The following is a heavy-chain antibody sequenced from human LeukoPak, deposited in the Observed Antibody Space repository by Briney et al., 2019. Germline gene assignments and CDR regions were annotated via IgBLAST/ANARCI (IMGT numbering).Heavy chain of an antibody. J-gene: IGHJ4*02. CDR1: GFTXSSYS. Sequence: LRLSXXXSGFTXSSYSMNWVRQAPGKGLEWVSSISSSSSYIYYADSVKGRFTISRDNAKNSLYLQMNSLRAEDTAVYYCVRDGGTAAAGTHHFDYWGRGILVTVSS. CDR2: ISSSSSYI. V-gene: IGHV3-21*01. CDR3: VRDGGTAAAGTHHFDY. D-gene: IGHD6-13*01.